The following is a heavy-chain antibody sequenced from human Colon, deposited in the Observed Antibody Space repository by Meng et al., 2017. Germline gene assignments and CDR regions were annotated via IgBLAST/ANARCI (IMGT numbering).Heavy chain of an antibody. Sequence: QVQLVQSGAVVKKPGASVKVSCKTSGYTFTRYPIHWVRQAPGLRLEWMGLISAGNGNTKYSQKFQGRVIITRDTSASTSYMEFSGLTSEDTAVYYCARGEEGDTWGQGTLVTVSS. CDR3: ARGEEGDT. J-gene: IGHJ4*02. CDR1: GYTFTRYP. V-gene: IGHV1-3*01. CDR2: ISAGNGNT. D-gene: IGHD3-10*01.